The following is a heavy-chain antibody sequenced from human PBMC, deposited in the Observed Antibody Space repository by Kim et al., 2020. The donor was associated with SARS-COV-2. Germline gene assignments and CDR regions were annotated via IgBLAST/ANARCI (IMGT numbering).Heavy chain of an antibody. CDR3: AAANCGGDCYPHHRWVGWFDP. CDR1: GGSVISGRYY. CDR2: IYYSGNT. Sequence: SETLSLTCIVSGGSVISGRYYWSWIRQPPGKGLEWIGYIYYSGNTNYNPSLESRVTISVDTSKNQFSLKLSSVTAADTAVYYCAAANCGGDCYPHHRWVGWFDPWGQGTLVTVSS. J-gene: IGHJ5*02. D-gene: IGHD2-21*01. V-gene: IGHV4-61*01.